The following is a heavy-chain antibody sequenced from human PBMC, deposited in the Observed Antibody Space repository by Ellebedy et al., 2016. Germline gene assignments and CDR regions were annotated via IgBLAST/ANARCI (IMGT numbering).Heavy chain of an antibody. V-gene: IGHV3-23*01. CDR2: IGGRGGRT. CDR3: AQNGVVPKGESYYFYGMDV. Sequence: GGSLRLSXAASGFTFSSYDMTWVRQAPGKGLEWVSTIGGRGGRTYYADSVKGRFTISRDNSKNTLYLQMDSLRAEDTALYYCAQNGVVPKGESYYFYGMDVWGQGTTVTVSS. CDR1: GFTFSSYD. J-gene: IGHJ6*02. D-gene: IGHD2-21*01.